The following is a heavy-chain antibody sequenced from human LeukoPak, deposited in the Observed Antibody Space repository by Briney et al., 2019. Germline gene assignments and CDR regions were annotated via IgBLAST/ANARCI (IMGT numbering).Heavy chain of an antibody. J-gene: IGHJ3*01. Sequence: PGGSLRLSCAGSGFVFSTYDMGWVRQAPGKGLEWVSSISRAGDRTYYEDSVKGRFTISRDNSRNTMFLQMNSLRAEDTAVYYSARGESFAFDVWGQGTMVTVSS. V-gene: IGHV3-23*01. CDR2: ISRAGDRT. CDR3: ARGESFAFDV. CDR1: GFVFSTYD.